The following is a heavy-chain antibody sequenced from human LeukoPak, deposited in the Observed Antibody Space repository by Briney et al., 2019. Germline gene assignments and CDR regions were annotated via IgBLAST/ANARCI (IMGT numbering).Heavy chain of an antibody. CDR1: GYIFTASY. CDR2: INPNIGGT. Sequence: GASVKVSCKASGYIFTASYIHWVRQAPRQGLEWMGWINPNIGGTSFAKKFQGRVTLTRDTSITTTYLELTGLRSDDTAVYFCARGDCSGVSCYSVDSWGQGTLVTASS. D-gene: IGHD2-15*01. CDR3: ARGDCSGVSCYSVDS. V-gene: IGHV1-2*02. J-gene: IGHJ4*02.